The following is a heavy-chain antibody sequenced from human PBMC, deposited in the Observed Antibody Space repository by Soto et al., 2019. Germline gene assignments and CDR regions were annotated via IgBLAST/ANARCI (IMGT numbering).Heavy chain of an antibody. CDR3: ARSIGYYYGSGSYHWFDP. CDR1: GYTFTSYG. Sequence: ASVKVSCKASGYTFTSYGISWVRQAPGQGLEWMGWISAYNGNTNYAQKLQGRVTMTTDTSTITAYMELRSLRSDDTAVYYCARSIGYYYGSGSYHWFDPWGQGTLVTVSS. J-gene: IGHJ5*02. D-gene: IGHD3-10*01. CDR2: ISAYNGNT. V-gene: IGHV1-18*01.